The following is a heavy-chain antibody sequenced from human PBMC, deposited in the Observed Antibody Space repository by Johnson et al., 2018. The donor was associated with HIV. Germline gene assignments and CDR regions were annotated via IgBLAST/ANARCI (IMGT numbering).Heavy chain of an antibody. J-gene: IGHJ3*02. V-gene: IGHV3-15*01. Sequence: VESGGSLTLSCVASGFIFSHAWMSWVRQAPGKGLEWVGRIKRETDGGTRDYAAPVKGRFTISRDDSKNTLYLQMNSLKIDDTAVYYCTRGVNSEGGSIWGQGTMVTVSS. CDR2: IKRETDGGTR. CDR3: TRGVNSEGGSI. CDR1: GFIFSHAW. D-gene: IGHD3-16*01.